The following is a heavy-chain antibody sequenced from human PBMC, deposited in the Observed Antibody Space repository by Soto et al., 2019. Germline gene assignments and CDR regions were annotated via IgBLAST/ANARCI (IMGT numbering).Heavy chain of an antibody. CDR1: GVSISSYY. V-gene: IGHV4-59*08. J-gene: IGHJ4*02. D-gene: IGHD4-17*01. CDR2: IYYNGGST. CDR3: ARRYGDYFDY. Sequence: SETLSLTCTVSGVSISSYYWSWIRQPPGKGLEWIGYIYYNGGSTNYNPSLKSRVTISVDTSKNQFSLKLSSVTAADTAVYYCARRYGDYFDYWGQGTLVTVSS.